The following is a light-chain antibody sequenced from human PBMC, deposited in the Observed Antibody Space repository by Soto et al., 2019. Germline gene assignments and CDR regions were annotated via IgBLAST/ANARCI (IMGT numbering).Light chain of an antibody. CDR3: QQYVSSPWA. CDR2: GAS. CDR1: QSVSNNY. J-gene: IGKJ1*01. V-gene: IGKV3-20*01. Sequence: EIVLTQSPGTLSLSPGERATLSCRASQSVSNNYLAWYQQKPGQAPRLLIYGASTRATGIPARFTGSGSGTDFTLTISRLEPEDFAVYYCQQYVSSPWAFGQGTKVDIK.